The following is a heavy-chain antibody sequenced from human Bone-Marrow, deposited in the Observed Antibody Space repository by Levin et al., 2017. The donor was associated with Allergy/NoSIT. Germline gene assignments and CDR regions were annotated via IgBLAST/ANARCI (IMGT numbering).Heavy chain of an antibody. CDR3: ARDGPDHEAYYFDY. CDR1: GFTFSSYA. J-gene: IGHJ4*02. V-gene: IGHV3-30*04. CDR2: ISYDGSNK. Sequence: GGSLRLSCAASGFTFSSYAMHWVRQAPGKGLEWVAVISYDGSNKYYADSVKGRFTISRDNSKNTLYLQMNSLRAEDTAVYYCARDGPDHEAYYFDYWGQGTLVTVSS.